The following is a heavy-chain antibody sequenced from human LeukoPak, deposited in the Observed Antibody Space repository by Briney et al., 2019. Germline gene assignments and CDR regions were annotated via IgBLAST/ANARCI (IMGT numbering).Heavy chain of an antibody. CDR3: ARGGYLDY. CDR2: IKQDGSDE. J-gene: IGHJ4*02. V-gene: IGHV3-7*03. Sequence: GGSLRLSCAASGFTFSSSAMSWVRQAPGKGLEWVADIKQDGSDEYYVDSVKGRFTISRDNAKSSLYLQMNSVRAEDTAVYYCARGGYLDYWGQGTLVTVSS. CDR1: GFTFSSSA. D-gene: IGHD6-13*01.